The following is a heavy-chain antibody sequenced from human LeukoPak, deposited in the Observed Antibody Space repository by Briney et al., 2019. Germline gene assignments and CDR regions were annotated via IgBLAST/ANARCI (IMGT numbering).Heavy chain of an antibody. CDR2: IHTSWST. CDR3: VRPGQSNWWVYFNY. V-gene: IGHV4-4*09. J-gene: IGHJ4*02. D-gene: IGHD2-15*01. Sequence: SETLSLTCTVSGGSGSSYYWTWIRQPAGKGLEWIGYIHTSWSTNYNPALKRRVTMSVDTSKTQFSLRLSSVTAADTAVYYCVRPGQSNWWVYFNYWGQGTVVTVSS. CDR1: GGSGSSYY.